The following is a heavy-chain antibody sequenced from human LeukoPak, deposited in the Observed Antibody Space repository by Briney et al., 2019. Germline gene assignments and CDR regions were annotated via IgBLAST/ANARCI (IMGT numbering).Heavy chain of an antibody. V-gene: IGHV3-30-3*01. D-gene: IGHD3-22*01. J-gene: IGHJ4*02. CDR2: ISYDGSNK. CDR3: ASPEEDSSGYYGLDY. Sequence: PGRSLRLSCAASGFTFSSYAMHWVRQAPGKGLEWVAVISYDGSNKYYADSVKGRFTISRDNSKNTLYLQMNSLRAEDTAVYYCASPEEDSSGYYGLDYWGQGTLVIVSS. CDR1: GFTFSSYA.